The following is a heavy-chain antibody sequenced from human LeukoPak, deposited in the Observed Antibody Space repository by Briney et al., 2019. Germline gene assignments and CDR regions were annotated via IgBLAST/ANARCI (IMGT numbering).Heavy chain of an antibody. Sequence: ASVKVSCKASGYTFTSYYMHWVRQAPGQGLEWMGIINPSGGSTSYAQKFQGRVTMTRDTSTSTVYMELSSLRSEDTAVYYCAGADGGYSYGHDGSFFDYWGQGTLVTVSS. J-gene: IGHJ4*02. D-gene: IGHD5-18*01. CDR3: AGADGGYSYGHDGSFFDY. CDR2: INPSGGST. V-gene: IGHV1-46*01. CDR1: GYTFTSYY.